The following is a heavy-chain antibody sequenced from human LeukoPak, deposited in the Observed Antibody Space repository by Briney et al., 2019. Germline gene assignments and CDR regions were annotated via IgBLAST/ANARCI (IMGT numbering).Heavy chain of an antibody. D-gene: IGHD4-23*01. CDR2: FSGSGERT. Sequence: PGGSLRISCAASGFTFSDYYMSWIRQAPGKGLEWVSLFSGSGERTYYADSVKGRFTISRDNSKDTLYLQTNSLRAEDTAVYYCARAMYGGNSGFYYLDYWGQGTLVTVSS. CDR1: GFTFSDYY. J-gene: IGHJ4*02. V-gene: IGHV3-23*01. CDR3: ARAMYGGNSGFYYLDY.